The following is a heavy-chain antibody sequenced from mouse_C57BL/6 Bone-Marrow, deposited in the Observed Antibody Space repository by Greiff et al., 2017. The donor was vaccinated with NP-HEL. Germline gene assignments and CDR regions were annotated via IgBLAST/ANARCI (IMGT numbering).Heavy chain of an antibody. CDR2: INPSNGGT. J-gene: IGHJ1*03. V-gene: IGHV1-53*01. CDR3: AREGRWLRRGYWYYDV. CDR1: GYTFTSYW. D-gene: IGHD2-2*01. Sequence: QVQLQQPGTDLVKPGTSVKLSCTSSGYTFTSYWMHWVKQRPGQGLEWIGNINPSNGGTNYNEKFKSKATLTVDKSSSTAYMQLSSLTSDDSAVYYCAREGRWLRRGYWYYDVGDTGTTVTVSS.